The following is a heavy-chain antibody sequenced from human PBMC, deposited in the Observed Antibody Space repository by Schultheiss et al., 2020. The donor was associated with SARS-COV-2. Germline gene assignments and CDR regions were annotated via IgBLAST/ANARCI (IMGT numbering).Heavy chain of an antibody. CDR3: ASLNLRGKGATKTRGLGD. CDR2: INHSGST. V-gene: IGHV4-4*02. CDR1: GGSISSSNW. Sequence: SETLSLTCAVSGGSISSSNWWSWVRQPPGKGLEWIGEINHSGSTNYNPSLKSRVTISVDTSKNQFSLKLSSVTAADTAVYYCASLNLRGKGATKTRGLGDWGQGTLVTVSS. J-gene: IGHJ4*02. D-gene: IGHD1-26*01.